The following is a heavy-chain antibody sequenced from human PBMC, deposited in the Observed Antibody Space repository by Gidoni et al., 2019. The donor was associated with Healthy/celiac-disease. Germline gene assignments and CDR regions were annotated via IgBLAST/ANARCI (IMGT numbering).Heavy chain of an antibody. D-gene: IGHD6-13*01. Sequence: QLQLQESGPGLVKPSETLSLTCTVSGGSLSSSSYYWGWIRQPPGKGLEWIGSIYYSGSTYYNPSLKSRVTISVDTSENQFSLKLSSVTAADTAVYYCARRVLYSSSWFDPWGQGTLVTVSS. J-gene: IGHJ5*02. CDR1: GGSLSSSSYY. CDR3: ARRVLYSSSWFDP. V-gene: IGHV4-39*01. CDR2: IYYSGST.